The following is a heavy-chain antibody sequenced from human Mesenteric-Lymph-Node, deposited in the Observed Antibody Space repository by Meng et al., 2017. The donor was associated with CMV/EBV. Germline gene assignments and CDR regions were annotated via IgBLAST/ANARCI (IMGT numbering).Heavy chain of an antibody. V-gene: IGHV4-30-4*08. CDR2: IYYSGSA. D-gene: IGHD3-22*01. Sequence: SETLSLTCNVSGGSINNADYYWNWIRQSPGKGLEWIGYIYYSGSAYYTPSLKSRLNMSVDTSKNQFSLHLSSVTAADTAVYYCARAYAYYYYSSVYYFDYWGQGALVTVSS. CDR3: ARAYAYYYYSSVYYFDY. CDR1: GGSINNADYY. J-gene: IGHJ4*02.